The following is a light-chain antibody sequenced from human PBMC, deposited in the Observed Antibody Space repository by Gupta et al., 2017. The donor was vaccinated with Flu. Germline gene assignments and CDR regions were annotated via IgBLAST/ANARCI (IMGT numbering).Light chain of an antibody. CDR3: TSCKGIRTCYV. CDR1: SSNVGRSYS. V-gene: IGLV2-14*03. Sequence: QPALTQPASVSGSPGQSLTIYCTGSSSNVGRSYSVPWYQQHPGKAPKLLIFVVNVRPSGVSSRFSGSKSGNSASLTISGLQPEDEADYYCTSCKGIRTCYVFGSGTKVTVL. CDR2: VVN. J-gene: IGLJ1*01.